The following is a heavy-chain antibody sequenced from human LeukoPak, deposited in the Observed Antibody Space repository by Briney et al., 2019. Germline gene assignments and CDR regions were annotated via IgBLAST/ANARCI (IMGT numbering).Heavy chain of an antibody. D-gene: IGHD3-22*01. CDR3: AKDPTYYYDSSGYYHYYYGMDV. CDR1: GFTFSSYA. J-gene: IGHJ6*02. Sequence: GGSLRLSCAASGFTFSSYAMSWVRQAPGKGLEWVSAISGSGGSTYYADSVKGRFTISRDNSKNTLYLQMNSLRAEDAAVYYCAKDPTYYYDSSGYYHYYYGMDVWDQGTTVTVSS. CDR2: ISGSGGST. V-gene: IGHV3-23*01.